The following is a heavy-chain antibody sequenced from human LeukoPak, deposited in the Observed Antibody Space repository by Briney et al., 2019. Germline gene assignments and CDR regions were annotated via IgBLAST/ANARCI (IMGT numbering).Heavy chain of an antibody. D-gene: IGHD1-7*01. CDR1: GFTFSSYG. Sequence: GRSLRLSCAASGFTFSSYGMHWVRQAPGKGLEWVAVIWYDGSNKYYADSVKGRFTISRDNSKNTLYLQMNSLRAEDTAVYYCAKGTGTTLYFDYWGQGTLVTVSS. J-gene: IGHJ4*02. CDR2: IWYDGSNK. V-gene: IGHV3-33*06. CDR3: AKGTGTTLYFDY.